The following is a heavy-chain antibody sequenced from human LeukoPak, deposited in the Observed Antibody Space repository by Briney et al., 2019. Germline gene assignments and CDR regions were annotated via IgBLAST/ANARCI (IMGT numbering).Heavy chain of an antibody. CDR1: GGSISSSSYY. D-gene: IGHD2-15*01. CDR3: ARHNMGYCSGGSCYYWFDP. Sequence: SETLSPTCTVSGGSISSSSYYWGWIRQPPGKGLEWIGSIYYSGSTYYNPSLKSRVTISVDTSKNQFSLKLSSVTAADTAVYYCARHNMGYCSGGSCYYWFDPWGQGTLVTVSS. J-gene: IGHJ5*02. V-gene: IGHV4-39*01. CDR2: IYYSGST.